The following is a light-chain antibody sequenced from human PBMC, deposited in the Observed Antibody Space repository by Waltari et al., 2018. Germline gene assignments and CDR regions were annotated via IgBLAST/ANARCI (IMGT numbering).Light chain of an antibody. J-gene: IGLJ3*02. CDR3: CSFTSSSTWV. Sequence: QSALTQPASVSGSPGQSITISCTGTTSDLGGYNSVSWYQQHPGKAPKPIIFDVSSRPSGVSNRFSGSKSGNTASLIISGLQAEDEADYYCCSFTSSSTWVFGGGTKLTVL. CDR2: DVS. V-gene: IGLV2-14*03. CDR1: TSDLGGYNS.